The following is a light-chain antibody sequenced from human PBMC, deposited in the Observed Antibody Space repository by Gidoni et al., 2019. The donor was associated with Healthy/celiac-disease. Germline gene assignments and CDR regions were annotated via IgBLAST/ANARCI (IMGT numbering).Light chain of an antibody. J-gene: IGLJ3*02. CDR1: SSDVGNYNY. CDR3: SSYTRSNTWV. CDR2: DVS. V-gene: IGLV2-14*03. Sequence: QSALTQPASVAGSPGPSTPISCTGSSSDVGNYNYVSWYQQHPGKAPKLVIYDVSNRPSGVSNRFSGSKSGYTASLTISGLQAEDEADYYCSSYTRSNTWVFGGGTKLTVL.